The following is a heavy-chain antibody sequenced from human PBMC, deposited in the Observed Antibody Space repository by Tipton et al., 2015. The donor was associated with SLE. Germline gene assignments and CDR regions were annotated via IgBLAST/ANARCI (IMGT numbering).Heavy chain of an antibody. CDR3: ARLPGGIAAAGLDY. V-gene: IGHV4-39*07. D-gene: IGHD6-13*01. CDR2: IYYSGST. J-gene: IGHJ4*02. CDR1: GGSISSGSYY. Sequence: TLSLTCTVSGGSISSGSYYWSWIRQPPGKGLEWIGSIYYSGSTYCNPSLKSRVTISVDTSKNQFSLKLSSVTAADTAVYYCARLPGGIAAAGLDYWGQGTLVTVSS.